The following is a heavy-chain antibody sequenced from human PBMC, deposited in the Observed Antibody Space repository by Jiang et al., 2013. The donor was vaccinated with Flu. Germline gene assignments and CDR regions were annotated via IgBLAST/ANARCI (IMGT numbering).Heavy chain of an antibody. V-gene: IGHV3-21*01. D-gene: IGHD4-17*01. CDR1: TFSSYN. Sequence: TFSSYNMHWVRQAPGKGLEWVSSISGSSNSYIYYADSVKGRFTISRDNAKNSLYLQMNSLRTEDTAVYYCARPTVNDYGDFDYWGQGTLVTVSS. J-gene: IGHJ4*02. CDR2: ISGSSNSYI. CDR3: ARPTVNDYGDFDY.